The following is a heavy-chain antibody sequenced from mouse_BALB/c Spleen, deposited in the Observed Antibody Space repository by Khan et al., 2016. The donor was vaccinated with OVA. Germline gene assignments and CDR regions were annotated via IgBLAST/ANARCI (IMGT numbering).Heavy chain of an antibody. CDR3: AIVYGGDFDY. D-gene: IGHD1-1*01. CDR2: ISYSGNT. J-gene: IGHJ2*01. Sequence: EVKLEESGPGLVKPSQSLSLTCTVTGYSITSDYAWNWIRQFPGNKLEWMGYISYSGNTNYNPSLRSRISITRDTSKNQFFLQLNSVTTEDTATYYCAIVYGGDFDYWGQGTTLTVSS. V-gene: IGHV3-2*02. CDR1: GYSITSDYA.